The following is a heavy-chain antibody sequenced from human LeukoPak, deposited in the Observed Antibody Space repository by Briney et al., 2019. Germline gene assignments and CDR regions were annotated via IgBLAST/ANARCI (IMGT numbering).Heavy chain of an antibody. J-gene: IGHJ6*03. V-gene: IGHV3-9*01. CDR1: GITFITSA. CDR2: ISWNSGSI. CDR3: AKDMSGPFYMDV. Sequence: GGSLRLSCAASGITFITSAMSWVRQAPGKGLEWVSGISWNSGSIGYADSVKGRFTISRDNAKNSLYLQMNSLRAEDTALYYCAKDMSGPFYMDVWGKGTTVTVSS. D-gene: IGHD3-3*01.